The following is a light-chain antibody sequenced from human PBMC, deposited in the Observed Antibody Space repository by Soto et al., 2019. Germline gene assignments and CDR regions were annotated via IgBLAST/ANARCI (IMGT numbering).Light chain of an antibody. CDR3: QQAKSFRPT. V-gene: IGKV1D-12*01. CDR2: APS. Sequence: DLQITQPPSSVSASVRDRVTITCRASQKLNTWLVWYQQKRGRTPNILIYAPSNLRSGVPSRFSGSGAGTYCTRTISSLQPEDFATYFCQQAKSFRPTFGGGTMVEIK. J-gene: IGKJ4*01. CDR1: QKLNTW.